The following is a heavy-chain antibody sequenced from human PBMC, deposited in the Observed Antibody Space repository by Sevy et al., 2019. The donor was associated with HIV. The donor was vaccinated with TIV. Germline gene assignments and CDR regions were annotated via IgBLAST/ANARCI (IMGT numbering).Heavy chain of an antibody. D-gene: IGHD3-10*01. J-gene: IGHJ4*01. Sequence: ASVKVSCKASGGIFRSNAISWVRQAPGQGLEWMGGIIAVFGTTNYAQKFQGRVTVTAGESRSKAYMELGSLGSEDTAVYYCARDKYYYVSGSFDYWGQGTQVTVSS. V-gene: IGHV1-69*13. CDR1: GGIFRSNA. CDR2: IIAVFGTT. CDR3: ARDKYYYVSGSFDY.